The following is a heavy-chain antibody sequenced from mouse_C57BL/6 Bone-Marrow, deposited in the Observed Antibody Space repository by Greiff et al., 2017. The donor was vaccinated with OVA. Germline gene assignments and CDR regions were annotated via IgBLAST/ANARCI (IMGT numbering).Heavy chain of an antibody. Sequence: EVQLQQSGPELVKPGASVKIPCKASGYTFTDYNMDWVKQSHGKSLEWIGDINPNNGGTIYNQKFKGKATLTVDKSSSTAYMELRSLTSEDTAVYYCARRRTLYGSSYNYAMDYWGQGTLVTVSS. CDR2: INPNNGGT. V-gene: IGHV1-18*01. J-gene: IGHJ4*01. D-gene: IGHD1-1*01. CDR1: GYTFTDYN. CDR3: ARRRTLYGSSYNYAMDY.